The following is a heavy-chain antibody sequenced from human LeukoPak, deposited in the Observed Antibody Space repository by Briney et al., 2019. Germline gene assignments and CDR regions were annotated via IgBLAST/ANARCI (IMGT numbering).Heavy chain of an antibody. V-gene: IGHV4-34*01. Sequence: SETLSLTCAVYGGSFSGYYWSWIRQPPGKGLEWIGEINHSGSTNYSPSLKSRVTISVDTSKNQFSLKLSSVTAADTAVYYCAGYCSSTSCPSGYFDYWGQGTLVTVSS. CDR3: AGYCSSTSCPSGYFDY. CDR1: GGSFSGYY. D-gene: IGHD2-2*01. CDR2: INHSGST. J-gene: IGHJ4*02.